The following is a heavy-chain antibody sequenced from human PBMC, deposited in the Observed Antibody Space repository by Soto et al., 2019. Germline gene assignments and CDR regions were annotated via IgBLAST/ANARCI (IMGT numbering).Heavy chain of an antibody. Sequence: SETLSLTCTVAGGSISSYYWSWIRQPPGKGLEWIGYIYYSGSTNYNPSLKSRVTISVDTSKNQFSLKLSSVTAADTAVYYCARQEGIVVVPAAISWFDPWGQGTLVTVSS. CDR1: GGSISSYY. CDR3: ARQEGIVVVPAAISWFDP. J-gene: IGHJ5*02. CDR2: IYYSGST. V-gene: IGHV4-59*08. D-gene: IGHD2-2*02.